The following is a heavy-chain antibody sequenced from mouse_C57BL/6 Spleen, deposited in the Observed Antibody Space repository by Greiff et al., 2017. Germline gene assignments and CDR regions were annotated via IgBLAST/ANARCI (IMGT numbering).Heavy chain of an antibody. Sequence: LEESDAELVKPGASVKISCKVSGYTFTDHTIHWMKQRPEQGLEWIGYIYPRAGSTKYNEKFKGKATLTADKSSSTAYMQHNSQTSEDSAFYCCARWRDYFDYWGQGTTLTVSA. V-gene: IGHV1-78*01. J-gene: IGHJ2*01. CDR2: IYPRAGST. CDR1: GYTFTDHT. CDR3: ARWRDYFDY.